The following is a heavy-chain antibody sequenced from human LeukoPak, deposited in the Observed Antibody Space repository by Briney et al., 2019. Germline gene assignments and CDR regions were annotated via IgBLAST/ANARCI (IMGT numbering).Heavy chain of an antibody. CDR1: GCTFSSYA. V-gene: IGHV1-69*05. J-gene: IGHJ4*02. CDR2: IIPNFGDA. Sequence: SVKVSCKASGCTFSSYAMRWVRQAPGQGLEWMGGIIPNFGDANYAQKFQGRVTITTDKSTSTAYMELSSLRSEDTDMDYCARDGTGDGYNYGYWGQGTLVSVSS. CDR3: ARDGTGDGYNYGY. D-gene: IGHD5-24*01.